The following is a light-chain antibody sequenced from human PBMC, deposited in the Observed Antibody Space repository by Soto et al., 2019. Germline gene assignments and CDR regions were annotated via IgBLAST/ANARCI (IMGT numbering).Light chain of an antibody. J-gene: IGKJ5*01. CDR3: QQYGSSAPNT. Sequence: PGEGATLSCRASQRVSSNYLAWYQQKPGQAPRLLIYGASSRATGIPDRFSGSGSGTDFTLTISRLEPEDFAMYYCQQYGSSAPNTFGQGTRLEIE. CDR1: QRVSSNY. V-gene: IGKV3-20*01. CDR2: GAS.